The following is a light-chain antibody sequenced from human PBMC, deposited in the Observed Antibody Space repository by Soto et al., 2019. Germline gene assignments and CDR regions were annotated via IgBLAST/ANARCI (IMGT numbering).Light chain of an antibody. CDR2: DVS. Sequence: QSALTQPASVSGSPGQSITISGTGTISDVGSYNYVSWYQQYPGKAPKLMIYDVSTRPSGVSDRFSGSKSGNTASLTISGLRAEDEADYYCGSYTTSSNYVFGTGTKLTVL. J-gene: IGLJ1*01. V-gene: IGLV2-14*03. CDR1: ISDVGSYNY. CDR3: GSYTTSSNYV.